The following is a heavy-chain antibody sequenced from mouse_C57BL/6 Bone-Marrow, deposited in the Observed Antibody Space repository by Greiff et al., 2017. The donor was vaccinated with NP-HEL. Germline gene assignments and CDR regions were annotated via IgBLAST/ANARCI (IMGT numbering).Heavy chain of an antibody. D-gene: IGHD1-1*01. CDR2: IYPGDGDT. Sequence: VQLQQSGPELVKPGASVKISCKASGYAFSSSWMNWVKQRPGKGLEWIGRIYPGDGDTNYNGKFKGKATLTADKSSSTAYMQLSSLTSEDSAVYFCAGTVVVDYWGQGTTLTVSS. V-gene: IGHV1-82*01. CDR1: GYAFSSSW. CDR3: AGTVVVDY. J-gene: IGHJ2*01.